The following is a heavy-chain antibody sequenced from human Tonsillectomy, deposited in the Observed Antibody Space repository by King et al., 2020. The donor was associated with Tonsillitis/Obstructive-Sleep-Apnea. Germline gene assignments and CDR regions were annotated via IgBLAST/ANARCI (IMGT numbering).Heavy chain of an antibody. CDR1: GYTFTGYY. D-gene: IGHD3-3*01. J-gene: IGHJ4*02. CDR3: ARDPRFLEWLLSTDFDY. CDR2: INPNSGGT. Sequence: VQLVESGAEVKKPGASVKVSCNASGYTFTGYYMHWVRQAPGQGLEWMGRINPNSGGTNYAQKFQGRVTMTRDTSISTAYMELSRLRSDDTAVYYCARDPRFLEWLLSTDFDYWGQGTLVTVSS. V-gene: IGHV1-2*06.